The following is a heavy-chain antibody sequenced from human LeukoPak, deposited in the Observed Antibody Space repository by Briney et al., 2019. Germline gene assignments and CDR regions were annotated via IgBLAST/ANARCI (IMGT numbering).Heavy chain of an antibody. V-gene: IGHV3-53*04. CDR1: GFTVSSNY. J-gene: IGHJ6*02. Sequence: GGSLRLSCAASGFTVSSNYMSWVPQAPGKGLEWVSVIYSGGSTYYADSVKGRFTISRHNSKNTLYLQMNSLRAEDTAVYYCARDRRQPYQYGMDVWGQGTTVTVSS. CDR3: ARDRRQPYQYGMDV. CDR2: IYSGGST.